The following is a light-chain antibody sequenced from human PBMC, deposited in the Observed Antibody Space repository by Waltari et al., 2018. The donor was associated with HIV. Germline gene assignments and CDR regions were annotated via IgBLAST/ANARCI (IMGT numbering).Light chain of an antibody. CDR1: QSVLYSSNNKNY. CDR2: WAS. CDR3: QQYYSTPHT. J-gene: IGKJ2*01. Sequence: DIVMTQSPDSLAVSLGERATINRMSSQSVLYSSNNKNYLAWYQQKPGQPPKLLIYWASTRESGVPDRFSGSGSGTDFTLTISSLQAEDVAVYYCQQYYSTPHTFGQGTKLEIK. V-gene: IGKV4-1*01.